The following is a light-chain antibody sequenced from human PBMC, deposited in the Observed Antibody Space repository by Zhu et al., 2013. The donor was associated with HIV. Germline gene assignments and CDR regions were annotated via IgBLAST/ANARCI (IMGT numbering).Light chain of an antibody. CDR2: ATS. CDR1: QDINNN. V-gene: IGKV1-27*01. J-gene: IGKJ4*01. CDR3: QQFDNLPT. Sequence: DIQMTQSPSSLSASIGDRVTITCRASQDINNNLAWYQQKPGKVPELLIYATSTLHSGVPSRFSGSGSGTEFTFIINSLQPEDIGTYYCQQFDNLPTFGGGTKVEIK.